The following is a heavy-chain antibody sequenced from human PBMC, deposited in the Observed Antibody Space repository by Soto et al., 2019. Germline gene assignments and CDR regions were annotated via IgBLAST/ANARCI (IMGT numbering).Heavy chain of an antibody. V-gene: IGHV4-59*12. CDR2: TFHSGSA. D-gene: IGHD3-22*01. CDR3: SRGGVDYYDSSGYYFSPYYFDY. CDR1: GGSISSYY. J-gene: IGHJ4*02. Sequence: PSETLSLTCTVSGGSISSYYWSWIRQPPGKGLEWIGYTFHSGSAYYNPSLESRVTISVDRSKNQFSLKLSSVTAADTAVYYCSRGGVDYYDSSGYYFSPYYFDYWGQGTLVTVSS.